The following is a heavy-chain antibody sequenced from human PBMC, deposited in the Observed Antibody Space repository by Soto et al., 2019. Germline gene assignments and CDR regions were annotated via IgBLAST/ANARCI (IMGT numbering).Heavy chain of an antibody. CDR3: VTELNWQGH. Sequence: EVQLVESGGGLVQPGGSLRLSCVVSGFSFSSVWMTWVRQAPGKGLECVANIKYDGSEEYYVDSVKGRFTISRDNAKNSLYLQMNSHRDEDSAVYYCVTELNWQGHWGQGTMVTVSS. CDR1: GFSFSSVW. CDR2: IKYDGSEE. J-gene: IGHJ4*02. V-gene: IGHV3-7*01.